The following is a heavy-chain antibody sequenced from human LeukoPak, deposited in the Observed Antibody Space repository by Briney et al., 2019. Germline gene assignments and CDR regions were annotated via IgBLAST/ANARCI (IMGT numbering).Heavy chain of an antibody. CDR1: GFTFSTYG. D-gene: IGHD4-17*01. V-gene: IGHV3-30*18. Sequence: GGSLRLSCAASGFTFSTYGMHWVRQAPGKGLEWVAVISYDGSNKYYADSVKGRFTISRDNSKSTLYLQMNSLRAEDTAVYYCAKGGADYGEYDYWGQGTLVTVSS. CDR3: AKGGADYGEYDY. CDR2: ISYDGSNK. J-gene: IGHJ4*02.